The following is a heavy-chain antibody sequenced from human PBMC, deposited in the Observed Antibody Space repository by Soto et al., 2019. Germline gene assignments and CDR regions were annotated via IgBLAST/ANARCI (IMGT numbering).Heavy chain of an antibody. CDR1: GGTFSSYA. J-gene: IGHJ6*02. Sequence: SVKVSCKASGGTFSSYAISWVRQAPGQGLEWMGGIIPIFGTANYAQKFQGRVTITADESTSTAYMELSSLRSEDTAVYYCARDSYRGFLERIPMVRGPMDVWGQGTTVTVSS. CDR2: IIPIFGTA. V-gene: IGHV1-69*13. CDR3: ARDSYRGFLERIPMVRGPMDV. D-gene: IGHD3-10*01.